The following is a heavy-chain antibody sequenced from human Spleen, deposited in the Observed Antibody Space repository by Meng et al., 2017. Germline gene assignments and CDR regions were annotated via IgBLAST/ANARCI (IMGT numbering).Heavy chain of an antibody. CDR3: AKSIAASDTAAQH. Sequence: GESLKISCAASGFTFSNYGMHWVRQAPGKGLEWVSIIWYDGNNKYYADSVKGRFTISRDNSKNTLYLQMNSLRLEDTAVYYCAKSIAASDTAAQHWGQGTQVTVSS. CDR2: IWYDGNNK. D-gene: IGHD6-13*01. CDR1: GFTFSNYG. J-gene: IGHJ1*01. V-gene: IGHV3-33*06.